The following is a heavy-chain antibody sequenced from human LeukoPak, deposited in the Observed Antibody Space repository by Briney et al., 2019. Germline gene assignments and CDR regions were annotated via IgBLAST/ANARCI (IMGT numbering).Heavy chain of an antibody. Sequence: GGSLRLSCAASGFTFSTYGMHWVRQAPGKGLEWVAFIRYDGSNKYYADSVKGRFTISRDNSKNTLYLQMNSLRAEDTAVYYCAKDNYDYGDYDGGDYWGQGTLVTVSS. D-gene: IGHD4-17*01. J-gene: IGHJ4*02. CDR3: AKDNYDYGDYDGGDY. CDR1: GFTFSTYG. V-gene: IGHV3-30*02. CDR2: IRYDGSNK.